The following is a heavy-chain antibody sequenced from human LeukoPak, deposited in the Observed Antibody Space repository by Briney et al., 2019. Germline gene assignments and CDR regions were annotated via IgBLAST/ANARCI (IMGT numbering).Heavy chain of an antibody. CDR2: INPNSGGT. Sequence: GASVKVSCKASRYTFTGYYMHWVRQAPGQGLEWMGWINPNSGGTNYAQKFQGRVTMTRDTSISTAYMELSRLRSGDTAVYYCAREVYPYYYYGMDVWGQGTTVTVSS. D-gene: IGHD5/OR15-5a*01. CDR1: RYTFTGYY. V-gene: IGHV1-2*02. CDR3: AREVYPYYYYGMDV. J-gene: IGHJ6*02.